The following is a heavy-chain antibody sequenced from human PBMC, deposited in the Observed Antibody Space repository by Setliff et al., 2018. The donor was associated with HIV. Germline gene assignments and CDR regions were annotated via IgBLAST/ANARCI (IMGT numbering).Heavy chain of an antibody. CDR3: ARVFVDTAVLRVLEYYFDS. CDR1: GGSISSSSYY. D-gene: IGHD5-18*01. CDR2: MDYSGST. V-gene: IGHV4-39*07. Sequence: SETLSLTCTVSGGSISSSSYYWGWVRQPPGKGLEWIGSMDYSGSTYYTPSLKSRLTISLDTSKNQFSLRMRSVTAADTAVYYCARVFVDTAVLRVLEYYFDSWGRGTLVTVSS. J-gene: IGHJ4*02.